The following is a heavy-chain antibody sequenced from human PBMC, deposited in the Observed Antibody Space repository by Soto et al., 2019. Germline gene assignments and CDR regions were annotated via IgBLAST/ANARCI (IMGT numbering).Heavy chain of an antibody. Sequence: SETLSLTCTVSGGSISTYYWNWIRQPPGKGLEWIGYICCSGTTNYNPSLKSRVTISVDTSKNQSSLKLSSVTAADTAVYYCARGSRSSSLGSTFDMWGQGTMVTVS. J-gene: IGHJ3*02. CDR3: ARGSRSSSLGSTFDM. V-gene: IGHV4-59*01. CDR1: GGSISTYY. CDR2: ICCSGTT. D-gene: IGHD6-6*01.